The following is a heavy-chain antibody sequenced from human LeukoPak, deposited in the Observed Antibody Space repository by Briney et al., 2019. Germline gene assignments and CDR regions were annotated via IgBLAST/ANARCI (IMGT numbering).Heavy chain of an antibody. Sequence: QTGGSLRLSCAASGFTFSSYSMNWVRQAPGKGLEWVSYISSSSSTIYYADSVKGRFTISRDNAKNSLYLQMNSLRAEDTAVYYCARGTTLAVTGDYYFDYWGQGTLVTVSS. CDR1: GFTFSSYS. J-gene: IGHJ4*02. CDR3: ARGTTLAVTGDYYFDY. V-gene: IGHV3-48*01. D-gene: IGHD7-27*01. CDR2: ISSSSSTI.